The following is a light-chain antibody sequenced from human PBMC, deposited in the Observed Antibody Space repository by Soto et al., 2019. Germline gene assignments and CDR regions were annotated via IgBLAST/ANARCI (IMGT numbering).Light chain of an antibody. Sequence: EIVMTQSPATLSVSPGERATLSCRASQSVSINLAWYQQIPGQSPRLLIYGASTRATGIPARFSGSGSGTEFTLTISSLQSEDFATYYCQQYNNWPRTFGHGTKLEIK. CDR1: QSVSIN. J-gene: IGKJ2*01. CDR2: GAS. CDR3: QQYNNWPRT. V-gene: IGKV3-15*01.